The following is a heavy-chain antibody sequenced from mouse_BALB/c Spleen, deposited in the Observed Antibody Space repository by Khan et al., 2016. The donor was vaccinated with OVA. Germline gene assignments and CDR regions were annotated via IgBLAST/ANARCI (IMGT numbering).Heavy chain of an antibody. J-gene: IGHJ3*01. V-gene: IGHV1-80*01. CDR3: ARSGYEFVAY. D-gene: IGHD2-14*01. Sequence: VELVASGAELVRPGSSMKISCKASGYAFSNYWMNWVKLGPGQGLEWIGQIYPGDGNTNYNGKFKDKATLTAEKSSSTAYMQLRSLTSEDSAVYFWARSGYEFVAYRGPGTWVNVS. CDR2: IYPGDGNT. CDR1: GYAFSNYW.